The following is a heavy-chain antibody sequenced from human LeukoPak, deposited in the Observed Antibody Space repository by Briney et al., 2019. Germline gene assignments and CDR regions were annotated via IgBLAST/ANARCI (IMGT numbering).Heavy chain of an antibody. J-gene: IGHJ6*03. Sequence: PSETLSLTCAVSGYSISNGYYWGWIRQPPWKGLEWIGSVYHSGTNSYNPSLKSRVTISADTSKNEFSLKLSSVTAADTAVYYCARHLRYYYHMDVWGKGTTVTVSS. CDR2: VYHSGTN. V-gene: IGHV4-38-2*01. CDR3: ARHLRYYYHMDV. D-gene: IGHD4-17*01. CDR1: GYSISNGYY.